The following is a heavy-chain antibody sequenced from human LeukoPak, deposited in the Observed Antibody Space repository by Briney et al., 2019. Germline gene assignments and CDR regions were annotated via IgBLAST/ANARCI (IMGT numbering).Heavy chain of an antibody. D-gene: IGHD4-11*01. Sequence: HPGGSLRLSCAASGFTFSSYAMGWVRQAPGKGLEWVSVISSSAGSTYYADSVKGRFTISRDNSKNTLFLQMNSLRAEDTAVYYCAKRGDDYRYYYFDYWGQGTLVTVSS. CDR3: AKRGDDYRYYYFDY. CDR1: GFTFSSYA. CDR2: ISSSAGST. J-gene: IGHJ4*02. V-gene: IGHV3-23*01.